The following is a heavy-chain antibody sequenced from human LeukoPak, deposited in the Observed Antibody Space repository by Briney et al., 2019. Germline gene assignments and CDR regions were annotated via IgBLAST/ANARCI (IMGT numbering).Heavy chain of an antibody. CDR2: IIPILGMA. V-gene: IGHV1-69*04. Sequence: SVTVSFKASGGTFIIYAISWVRQAPGQGLEWMGRIIPILGMANYAQKFQGRVTITADKSTSTAYMELSSLRSEDTAVYYCASGRDGYTYWGQGTLVTVSS. CDR3: ASGRDGYTY. D-gene: IGHD5-24*01. J-gene: IGHJ4*02. CDR1: GGTFIIYA.